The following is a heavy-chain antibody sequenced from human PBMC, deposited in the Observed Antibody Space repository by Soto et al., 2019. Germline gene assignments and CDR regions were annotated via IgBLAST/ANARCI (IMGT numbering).Heavy chain of an antibody. CDR1: GYTFTGYY. J-gene: IGHJ5*02. V-gene: IGHV1-2*02. Sequence: GVSVKVSCKASGYTFTGYYMHWVRQAPGQGLEWMGWINPNSGGTNYAQKFQGRVTMTRDTSISTAYMELSRLRSDDTAVYYCARAVTIFGVVIVNWFDPWGQGTLVTVSS. CDR2: INPNSGGT. D-gene: IGHD3-3*01. CDR3: ARAVTIFGVVIVNWFDP.